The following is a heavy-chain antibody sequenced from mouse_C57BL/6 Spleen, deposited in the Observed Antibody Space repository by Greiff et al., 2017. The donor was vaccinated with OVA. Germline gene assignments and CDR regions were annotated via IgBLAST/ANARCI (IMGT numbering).Heavy chain of an antibody. Sequence: VQLQESGPGLVQPSQSLSITCTVSGFSLTSYGVHWVRQSPGKGLEWLGVLWSGGSTDYNAAFISRLSISKDNSKSQVFCKMNSLQADDTAIYYCARKEFAYWGQGTLVTVSA. CDR1: GFSLTSYG. CDR3: ARKEFAY. J-gene: IGHJ3*01. CDR2: LWSGGST. V-gene: IGHV2-2*01.